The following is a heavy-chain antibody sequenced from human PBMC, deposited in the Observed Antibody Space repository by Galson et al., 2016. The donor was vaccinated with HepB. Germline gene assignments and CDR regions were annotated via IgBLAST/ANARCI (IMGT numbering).Heavy chain of an antibody. D-gene: IGHD1-14*01. CDR3: ARGNHLDV. CDR1: GFTVTNYA. CDR2: ISTGGGAT. Sequence: SLRLSCAASGFTVTNYAMNWVRQAPGKGLEWVATISTGGGATYCAASVKGRFTISRDNSKSTLYLQMSSLRVEDTALYYCARGNHLDVWGRGTTVTVSS. J-gene: IGHJ6*04. V-gene: IGHV3-23*01.